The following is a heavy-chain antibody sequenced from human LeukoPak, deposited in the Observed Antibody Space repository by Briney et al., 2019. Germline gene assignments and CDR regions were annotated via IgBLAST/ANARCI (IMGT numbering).Heavy chain of an antibody. CDR3: ASGPPGVSGSPEYFQH. CDR2: IYPGDSDT. D-gene: IGHD3-10*01. V-gene: IGHV5-51*01. CDR1: GYSFTSYW. J-gene: IGHJ1*01. Sequence: GESLKISCKGSGYSFTSYWIGWVRQMPGKGLEWMGIIYPGDSDTRYSPSFQGQVTISADKSISTAYLQWSSLKASDTAMYYCASGPPGVSGSPEYFQHWGQGTLVTVSS.